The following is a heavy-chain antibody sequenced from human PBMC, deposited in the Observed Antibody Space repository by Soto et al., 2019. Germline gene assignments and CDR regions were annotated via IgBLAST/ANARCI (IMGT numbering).Heavy chain of an antibody. J-gene: IGHJ5*02. CDR1: GLTFDAYW. CDR3: VRDVYGWGSFGT. Sequence: EVQLVESGGGLVQPGESLRLSCEASGLTFDAYWMNWVRQAPGKGLEWVANIKHDASDEYYVDSVKGRFTISRDNDKSSLYLEMRDLRAEDTAVYYCVRDVYGWGSFGTWGQGTLVTVSS. CDR2: IKHDASDE. V-gene: IGHV3-7*01. D-gene: IGHD3-10*01.